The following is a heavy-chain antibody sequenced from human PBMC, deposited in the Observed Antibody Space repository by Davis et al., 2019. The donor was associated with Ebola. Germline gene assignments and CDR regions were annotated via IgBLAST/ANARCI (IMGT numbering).Heavy chain of an antibody. CDR3: ARDEYYYGSGSYYTYFDY. Sequence: LSLTCAASGFTFSSYSMNWVRQAPGKGLEWVSSISSSSSYIYYADSVKGRFTISRDNAKNSLYLQMNSLRAEDTAVYYCARDEYYYGSGSYYTYFDYWGQGTLVTVSS. D-gene: IGHD3-10*01. CDR1: GFTFSSYS. J-gene: IGHJ4*02. V-gene: IGHV3-21*01. CDR2: ISSSSSYI.